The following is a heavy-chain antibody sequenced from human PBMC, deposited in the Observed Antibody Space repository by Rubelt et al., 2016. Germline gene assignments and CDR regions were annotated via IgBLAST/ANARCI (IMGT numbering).Heavy chain of an antibody. V-gene: IGHV3-66*01. CDR1: GFTVSSNY. J-gene: IGHJ4*02. CDR3: AQDRYVSSGRDDY. CDR2: IYSVGTT. Sequence: EEQLVESGGGLVQPGGSLRLSCAASGFTVSSNYMSWVRQAPGKGVEWVSVIYSVGTTFYADSVKGRFSISRDNSKNTVFLQMNRLRAEDTAVYYCAQDRYVSSGRDDYWGQGTLVTVSS. D-gene: IGHD1-26*01.